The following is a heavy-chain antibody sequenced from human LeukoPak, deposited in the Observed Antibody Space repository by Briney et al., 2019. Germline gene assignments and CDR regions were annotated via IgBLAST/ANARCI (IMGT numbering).Heavy chain of an antibody. CDR1: GFTFDDYA. V-gene: IGHV3-9*01. CDR2: ISWNSGSI. J-gene: IGHJ3*02. D-gene: IGHD3-22*01. CDR3: AKDSSGYLGALDAFDI. Sequence: GGSLRLSCAASGFTFDDYAMHWVRQAPGKGLEWVSGISWNSGSIVYADSVKGRFTISRDNAKNSLYLQMNSLRAEDTALYYCAKDSSGYLGALDAFDIWGQGTMVTVSS.